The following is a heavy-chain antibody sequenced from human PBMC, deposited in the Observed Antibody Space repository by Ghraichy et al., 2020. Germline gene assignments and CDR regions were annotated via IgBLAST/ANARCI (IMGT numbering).Heavy chain of an antibody. CDR2: IYSGGST. Sequence: GGSLRLSCVVSGFTVSSNYMSWVRQAPGKGLEWVSLIYSGGSTYYADSLKGRVTISRDNSMNTLYLQMNSLRAEDTDLYYCARGRYLDSWGQGTLVTVSS. D-gene: IGHD3-9*01. V-gene: IGHV3-53*01. CDR1: GFTVSSNY. CDR3: ARGRYLDS. J-gene: IGHJ4*02.